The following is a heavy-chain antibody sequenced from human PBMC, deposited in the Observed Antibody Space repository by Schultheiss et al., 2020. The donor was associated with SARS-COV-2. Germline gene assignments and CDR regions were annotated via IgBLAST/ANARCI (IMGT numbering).Heavy chain of an antibody. CDR3: AHIAAGGMDV. CDR2: IVVGSGNT. Sequence: SVKVSCKASGYTFTSYGISWVRQAPGQGLEWIGWIVVGSGNTNYAQKFQERVTITRDMSTSTAYMELSSLRSEDTAVYYCAHIAAGGMDVWGQGTTVTVSS. J-gene: IGHJ6*02. V-gene: IGHV1-58*02. CDR1: GYTFTSYG. D-gene: IGHD6-6*01.